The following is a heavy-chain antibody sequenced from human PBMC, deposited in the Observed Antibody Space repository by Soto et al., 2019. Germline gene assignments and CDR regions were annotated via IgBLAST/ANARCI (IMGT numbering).Heavy chain of an antibody. Sequence: SETLSLTCTVSGGSISCYYWSWIRQPAGKGLEWIGRIYTSGSTNYNPSLKSRVTMSVDTSKNQFSLKLSSVTAADTAVYYCARDRYCSGGSCYHPEYFDYWGQGTLVTV. CDR3: ARDRYCSGGSCYHPEYFDY. V-gene: IGHV4-4*07. CDR2: IYTSGST. D-gene: IGHD2-15*01. CDR1: GGSISCYY. J-gene: IGHJ4*02.